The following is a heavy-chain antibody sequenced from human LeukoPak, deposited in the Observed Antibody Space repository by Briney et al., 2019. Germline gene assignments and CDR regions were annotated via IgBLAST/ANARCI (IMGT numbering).Heavy chain of an antibody. CDR3: ARDPYSNYFIDY. CDR1: GFTFNNYA. D-gene: IGHD4-11*01. Sequence: GGSLRLSCAASGFTFNNYAMTWVRQAPGKGLEWVSSISSSSSYIYYADSVKGRFTISRDNAKNSLYLQMNSLRAEDTAVYYCARDPYSNYFIDYWAQGTLVTVSS. J-gene: IGHJ4*02. V-gene: IGHV3-21*01. CDR2: ISSSSSYI.